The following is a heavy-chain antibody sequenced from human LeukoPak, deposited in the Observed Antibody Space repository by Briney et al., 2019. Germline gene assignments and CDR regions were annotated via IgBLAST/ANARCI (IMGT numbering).Heavy chain of an antibody. V-gene: IGHV4-34*01. D-gene: IGHD2-21*01. CDR1: GGSYSDHY. J-gene: IGHJ4*02. CDR3: LTGSISFDY. CDR2: INHSGST. Sequence: SETLSLTCAVYGGSYSDHYLTWIRQSPTKGLEWIGEINHSGSTHYIPALLSRVTILVDTSKNQFSLTLRYVTAADTAGYYCLTGSISFDYWGQGTLVTVSS.